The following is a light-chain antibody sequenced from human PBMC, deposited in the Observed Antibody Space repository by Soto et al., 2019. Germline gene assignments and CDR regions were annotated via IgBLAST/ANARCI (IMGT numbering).Light chain of an antibody. CDR1: SSNIGRDT. Sequence: QSVLTQPPSASGTPGQRVIISCSGSSSNIGRDTVNWYRQFPGTAPKLLIYSNNQRPSGVPDRFSGSTSGTSASLAISGLQSEDEADYYCAVWDDSLNGLWVFGGGTKLTVL. J-gene: IGLJ3*02. V-gene: IGLV1-44*01. CDR3: AVWDDSLNGLWV. CDR2: SNN.